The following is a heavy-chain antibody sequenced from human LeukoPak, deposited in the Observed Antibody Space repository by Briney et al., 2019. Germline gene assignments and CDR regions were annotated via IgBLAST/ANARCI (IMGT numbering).Heavy chain of an antibody. CDR3: ARRVGGYLDY. D-gene: IGHD3-16*01. Sequence: TSETLSLTCTVSGGSISSSSYYWGWIRQPPGKGLEWIGSIYYSGSTYYNPSLKSRVTISVDTSKNRFSLKLSSVTAADTAVYYCARRVGGYLDYWGQGTLVTVSS. CDR2: IYYSGST. V-gene: IGHV4-39*01. J-gene: IGHJ4*02. CDR1: GGSISSSSYY.